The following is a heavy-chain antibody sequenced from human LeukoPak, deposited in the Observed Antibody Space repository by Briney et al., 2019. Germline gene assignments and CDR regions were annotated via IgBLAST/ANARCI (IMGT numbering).Heavy chain of an antibody. J-gene: IGHJ4*02. V-gene: IGHV1-69*04. CDR1: GYTFTGYY. CDR3: ARDDAALKLTTVTTGIDY. D-gene: IGHD4-17*01. Sequence: ASVKVSCKASGYTFTGYYMHWVRQAPGQGLEWMGRIIPILGKANYAQKFQGRVTITADKSTSTAYMELSSLRSEDTAVYYCARDDAALKLTTVTTGIDYWGQGTLVTVSS. CDR2: IIPILGKA.